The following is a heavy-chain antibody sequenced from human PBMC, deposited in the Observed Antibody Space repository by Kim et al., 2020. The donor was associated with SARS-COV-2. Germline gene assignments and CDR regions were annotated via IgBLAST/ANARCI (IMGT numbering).Heavy chain of an antibody. V-gene: IGHV3-21*01. CDR1: GFTFSSYS. CDR3: ARNDGYSYSFDI. Sequence: GGSLRLSCAASGFTFSSYSMNWVRQAPGKGLEWVSSISSSSSYIYYADSVKGRFTISRDNAKNSLYLQMNSLRAEDTAVYYCARNDGYSYSFDIWGQGTMVTVSS. J-gene: IGHJ3*02. CDR2: ISSSSSYI. D-gene: IGHD5-18*01.